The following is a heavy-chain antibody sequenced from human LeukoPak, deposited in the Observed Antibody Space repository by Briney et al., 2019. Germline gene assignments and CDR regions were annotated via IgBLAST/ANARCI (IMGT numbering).Heavy chain of an antibody. V-gene: IGHV3-30*18. CDR1: GFSFISYG. J-gene: IGHJ4*02. Sequence: GGSLRLSCAASGFSFISYGMHWVRQAPGKGLEWVGVISDDGRNKNYADSVKGRFTISRDNSKDTLYLQMNSLRDEDTAAYYCAKRPSDYGDYVTYFDYWGQGTLVTVSS. D-gene: IGHD4-17*01. CDR3: AKRPSDYGDYVTYFDY. CDR2: ISDDGRNK.